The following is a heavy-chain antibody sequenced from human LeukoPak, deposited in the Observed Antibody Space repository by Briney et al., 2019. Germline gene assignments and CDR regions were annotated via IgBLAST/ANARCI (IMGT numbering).Heavy chain of an antibody. V-gene: IGHV3-7*01. D-gene: IGHD6-19*01. CDR2: IKQDGSEK. CDR3: ARETYSSGWFGPYYYYYYMDV. CDR1: GFTFSSYW. J-gene: IGHJ6*03. Sequence: TGGSLRLSCAASGFTFSSYWMSWVRQAPGKGLEWVANIKQDGSEKYYVDSVKGRFTISRDNAKNSLYLQMNSLRAEDTAVYYCARETYSSGWFGPYYYYYYMDVWGKGTTVTVSS.